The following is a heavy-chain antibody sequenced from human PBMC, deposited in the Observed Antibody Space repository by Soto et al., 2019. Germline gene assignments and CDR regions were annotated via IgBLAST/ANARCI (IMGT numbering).Heavy chain of an antibody. CDR1: GFSLTTSGVG. Sequence: QITLKESGPPLVRPTQTLTLTCTFSGFSLTTSGVGVGWIRQPPGKALEWLAVIYWDDDKRYSSTLKTRLTITKDTSKNQVDLTMTNMYPVDTATYYCAHHPYYCLGSYSVDYWGQGTLVTVSS. J-gene: IGHJ4*02. CDR3: AHHPYYCLGSYSVDY. CDR2: IYWDDDK. D-gene: IGHD3-10*01. V-gene: IGHV2-5*02.